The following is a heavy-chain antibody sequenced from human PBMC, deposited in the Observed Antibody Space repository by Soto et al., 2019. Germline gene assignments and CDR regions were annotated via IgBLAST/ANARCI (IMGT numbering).Heavy chain of an antibody. Sequence: GGSLRLSCAASGFTFSSYAMSWVRQAPGKGLEWVSAISGSGGSTYYADSVKGRFTISRDNSKNTLYLQMNSLRAEDTAVYYCAKGDGGYDIWTGSSLGAFDIWGQGTMVTVSS. J-gene: IGHJ3*02. V-gene: IGHV3-23*01. CDR3: AKGDGGYDIWTGSSLGAFDI. CDR1: GFTFSSYA. D-gene: IGHD3-9*01. CDR2: ISGSGGST.